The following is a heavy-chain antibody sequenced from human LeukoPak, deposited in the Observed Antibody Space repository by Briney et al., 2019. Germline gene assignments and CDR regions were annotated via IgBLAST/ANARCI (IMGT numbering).Heavy chain of an antibody. V-gene: IGHV3-11*01. J-gene: IGHJ6*02. CDR3: ARDMYYGSGTPMQYGMDV. D-gene: IGHD3-10*01. CDR2: ISGSGTSK. Sequence: GGSLRLSCAASGFTFSDYYMSWIRQAPGKGLEWLSYISGSGTSKYYADSVKGRFTISRDNAKNSLHLQMNSLRAEDTAVYYCARDMYYGSGTPMQYGMDVWGQGTTVTVSS. CDR1: GFTFSDYY.